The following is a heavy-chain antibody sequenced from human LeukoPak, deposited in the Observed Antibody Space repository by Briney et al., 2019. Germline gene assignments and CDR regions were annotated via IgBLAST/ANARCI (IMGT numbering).Heavy chain of an antibody. CDR1: GFIFSSYG. V-gene: IGHV3-30*02. Sequence: GGSLRLSCAASGFIFSSYGMHWVRQAPGKGLEWVTFIRFDGRNKYYADSVRGRFTISRDNSKNTLYLQMNSLRAEDTAVYYCAKSRLTTGFDPWGQGTLVTVSS. D-gene: IGHD4-11*01. CDR2: IRFDGRNK. J-gene: IGHJ5*02. CDR3: AKSRLTTGFDP.